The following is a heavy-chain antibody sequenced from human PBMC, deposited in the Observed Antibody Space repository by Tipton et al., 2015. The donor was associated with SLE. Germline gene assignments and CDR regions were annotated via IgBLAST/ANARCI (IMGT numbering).Heavy chain of an antibody. J-gene: IGHJ5*01. Sequence: TLSLTCTVSGVSVSDHYWTWIRQPPGKGLEWLGEINHSGSTNYNPSLKSRITISVDTSKNQYSLKLSTVTAADTAVYYCAIRSCSHCASWAHCSLVTVSS. V-gene: IGHV4-34*01. CDR1: GVSVSDHY. CDR3: AIRSCSHCAS. D-gene: IGHD6-13*01. CDR2: INHSGST.